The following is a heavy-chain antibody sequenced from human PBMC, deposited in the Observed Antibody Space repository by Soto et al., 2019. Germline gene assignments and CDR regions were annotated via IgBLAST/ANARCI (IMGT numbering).Heavy chain of an antibody. J-gene: IGHJ2*01. D-gene: IGHD3-10*01. Sequence: EVQLLESGGGLVQPGGSLRLSCAASGFTFISYAMNWVRQAPGKGLQWVSAISGGGDATFYADSVKGRFTISRDNSRKTVTMQMHSLGADDTAVYYCARKVPGSTTRPDYWYFDLWGRGTLVNVSS. CDR1: GFTFISYA. V-gene: IGHV3-23*01. CDR2: ISGGGDAT. CDR3: ARKVPGSTTRPDYWYFDL.